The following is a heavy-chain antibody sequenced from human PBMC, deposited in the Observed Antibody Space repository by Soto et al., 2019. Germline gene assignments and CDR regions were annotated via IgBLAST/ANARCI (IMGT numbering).Heavy chain of an antibody. J-gene: IGHJ4*02. V-gene: IGHV4-34*01. CDR3: ARLWYSGSSARGQPPYYFDY. D-gene: IGHD1-26*01. Sequence: QVQLQQWGAGLLKPSETLSLTCAVYGGSFSGYYWSWIRQPPGKGLEWIGEINHSGSTNYNPSLKSRVTISVDTSKNQFSLKLSSVTAADTAVYYCARLWYSGSSARGQPPYYFDYWGQGTLVTVSS. CDR2: INHSGST. CDR1: GGSFSGYY.